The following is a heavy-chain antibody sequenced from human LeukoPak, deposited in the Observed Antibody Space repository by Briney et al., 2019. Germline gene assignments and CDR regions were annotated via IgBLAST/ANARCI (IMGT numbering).Heavy chain of an antibody. Sequence: PSETLSLTCTVSGGSISSYYWSWIRQPPGKGLEWIGYIYYSGSTNYNPSLKSRVTISADTSKNQFSLKLSSVTAADTAVYYCARHPINYCSSTSCYVPWGQGTLVTVSS. CDR1: GGSISSYY. D-gene: IGHD2-2*01. V-gene: IGHV4-59*08. J-gene: IGHJ4*02. CDR2: IYYSGST. CDR3: ARHPINYCSSTSCYVP.